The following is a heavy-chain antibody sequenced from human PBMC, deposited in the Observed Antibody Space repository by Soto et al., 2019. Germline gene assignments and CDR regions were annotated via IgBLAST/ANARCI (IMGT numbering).Heavy chain of an antibody. D-gene: IGHD1-26*01. J-gene: IGHJ4*02. CDR3: AREWELDVDY. V-gene: IGHV3-21*01. CDR2: ISSSSSYI. CDR1: GFTFRSYS. Sequence: GGSLSLSCAASGFTFRSYSMNWVRQAPGKGLEWVSSISSSSSYIYYADSVKGRFTISRDNAKNSLYLQMNSLRAEDTAVYYCAREWELDVDYWGQGTLVTVSS.